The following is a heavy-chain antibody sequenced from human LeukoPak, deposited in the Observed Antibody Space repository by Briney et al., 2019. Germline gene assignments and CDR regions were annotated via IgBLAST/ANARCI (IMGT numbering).Heavy chain of an antibody. CDR1: GFTVSSCW. CDR3: ASIEMVTFSY. J-gene: IGHJ4*02. V-gene: IGHV3-7*01. D-gene: IGHD5-24*01. Sequence: PGRSLRLSCAASGFTVSSCWMGWVRQAPGKGLEWVANIQPDGSVQYYVDSVKGRFTISRDNAKNSLYLQMSSLRADDTAVYYCASIEMVTFSYWGQGTLVTVSS. CDR2: IQPDGSVQ.